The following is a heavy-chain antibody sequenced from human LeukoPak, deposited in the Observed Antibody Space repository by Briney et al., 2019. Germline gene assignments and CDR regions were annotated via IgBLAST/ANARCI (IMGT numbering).Heavy chain of an antibody. CDR2: TSSSSSTI. V-gene: IGHV3-48*04. D-gene: IGHD5-18*01. J-gene: IGHJ4*02. CDR1: GFTFSSYS. Sequence: GGSLRLSCAASGFTFSSYSMNWVRQAPGKGLEWVSYTSSSSSTIYYADSVKGRFTISRDNAKNSLYLQMNSLRAEDTAVYYCATTLGYPFDYWGQGTLVTVSS. CDR3: ATTLGYPFDY.